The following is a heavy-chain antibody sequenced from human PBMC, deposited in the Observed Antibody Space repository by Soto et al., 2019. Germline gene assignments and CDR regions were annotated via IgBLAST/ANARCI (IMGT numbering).Heavy chain of an antibody. V-gene: IGHV1-18*01. CDR1: GYTFYSHS. Sequence: ASVKVSCTASGYTFYSHSISWVRQAPGQGLEWMGRINADYGNTQYAQKFRGRVTMTTDTSTTTVYMELTNLRSDDTAVYYCARCIQGDYYYGMDVWGQGTTVT. D-gene: IGHD5-18*01. CDR3: ARCIQGDYYYGMDV. J-gene: IGHJ6*02. CDR2: INADYGNT.